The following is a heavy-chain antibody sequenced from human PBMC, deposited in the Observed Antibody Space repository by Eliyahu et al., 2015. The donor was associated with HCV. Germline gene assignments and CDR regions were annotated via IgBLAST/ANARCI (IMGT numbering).Heavy chain of an antibody. V-gene: IGHV4-59*01. CDR2: VFNSGST. Sequence: QVQLQESGPGLVKPSETLSLXCXVSXAXIXSYYXSWXRQPPGKGLXWIASVFNSGSTNYNPSLKSRVTMSVDTSKNQLSLKFNSVTAADTAVYYCARYKMLIPAAIFDPWGQGTLVAVSS. J-gene: IGHJ5*02. CDR3: ARYKMLIPAAIFDP. CDR1: XAXIXSYY. D-gene: IGHD2-2*02.